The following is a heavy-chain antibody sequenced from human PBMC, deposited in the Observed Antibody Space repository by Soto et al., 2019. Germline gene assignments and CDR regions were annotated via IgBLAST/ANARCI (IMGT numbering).Heavy chain of an antibody. CDR3: AKDGVEYCSGGSCYYFDY. D-gene: IGHD2-15*01. J-gene: IGHJ4*02. CDR1: GFTFSSYG. V-gene: IGHV3-30*18. CDR2: ISYDGSNK. Sequence: QVQLVESGGGVVQPGRSLRLSCAASGFTFSSYGMHWVRQAPGKGLEWVAVISYDGSNKYYADSVKGRFTISRDNSKNTXYLQMNSLRAEDTAVYYCAKDGVEYCSGGSCYYFDYWGQGTLVTVSS.